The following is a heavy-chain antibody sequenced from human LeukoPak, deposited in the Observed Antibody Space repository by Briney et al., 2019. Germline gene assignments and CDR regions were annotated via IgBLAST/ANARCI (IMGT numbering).Heavy chain of an antibody. CDR2: ISWNSGSI. D-gene: IGHD5-24*01. CDR1: GFTFDDYA. Sequence: PGGSLRLSCAASGFTFDDYAMHWVRQAPGKGLEWVSGISWNSGSIGYADSVKGRFTISRDNAKNSLYLQMNSLRAEDTALYYCARMAYYYGMDAWGQGTTVTVSS. V-gene: IGHV3-9*01. CDR3: ARMAYYYGMDA. J-gene: IGHJ6*02.